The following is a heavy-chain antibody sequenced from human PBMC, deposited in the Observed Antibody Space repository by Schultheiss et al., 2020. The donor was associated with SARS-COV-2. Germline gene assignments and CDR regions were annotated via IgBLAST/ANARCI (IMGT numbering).Heavy chain of an antibody. CDR2: IYYSGST. V-gene: IGHV4-61*01. D-gene: IGHD1-26*01. CDR3: ARHFGSYRETFDY. Sequence: SETLSLTCTVSGGSVSSGSYYWSWIRQPPGKGLEWIGYIYYSGSTNYNPSLKSRVTISVDTSKNQFSLKLSSVTAADTAVYYCARHFGSYRETFDYWGQGTLVTVSS. J-gene: IGHJ4*02. CDR1: GGSVSSGSYY.